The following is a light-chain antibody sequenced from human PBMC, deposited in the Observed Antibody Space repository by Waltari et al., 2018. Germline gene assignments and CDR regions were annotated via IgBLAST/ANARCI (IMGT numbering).Light chain of an antibody. J-gene: IGKJ3*01. CDR1: QSISRW. Sequence: DIQMTQSPSTVSASVGDRVTITCRASQSISRWLALYQQKQGKAPKLLIHKASSLQSGVPSRFSGSGSGTEFTLNITSLQPDDFATYYCQHYNSFSALFTFGPGTQVDIK. CDR2: KAS. CDR3: QHYNSFSALFT. V-gene: IGKV1-5*03.